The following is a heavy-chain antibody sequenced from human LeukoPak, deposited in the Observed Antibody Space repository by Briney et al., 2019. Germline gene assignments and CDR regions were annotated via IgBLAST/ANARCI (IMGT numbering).Heavy chain of an antibody. V-gene: IGHV4-59*01. CDR1: GGSISGYY. CDR2: IYYSGNT. Sequence: SETLSLTCTVSGGSISGYYWSWIRQPPGKGLELIGYIYYSGNTKYNPSFNSRVTMSVDTSKNQFSLKLTSVTAADTAVYFCAREGTTGWAFWGQGTLVTVSS. D-gene: IGHD1-1*01. J-gene: IGHJ4*02. CDR3: AREGTTGWAF.